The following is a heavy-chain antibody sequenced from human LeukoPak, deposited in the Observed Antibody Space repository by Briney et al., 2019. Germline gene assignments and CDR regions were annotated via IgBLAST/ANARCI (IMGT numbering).Heavy chain of an antibody. D-gene: IGHD3-9*01. CDR2: VSGSGDTT. J-gene: IGHJ4*02. Sequence: PGGSLRLSCAASGFTFSDYAMSWVRQAPGKGLEWVSGVSGSGDTTYYADSVKGRFTISRDNSKNTLYMQMNSLRAEDTALYYCAKTRRRYNILTAYYAVDYRGQGTLVTVSS. CDR1: GFTFSDYA. CDR3: AKTRRRYNILTAYYAVDY. V-gene: IGHV3-23*01.